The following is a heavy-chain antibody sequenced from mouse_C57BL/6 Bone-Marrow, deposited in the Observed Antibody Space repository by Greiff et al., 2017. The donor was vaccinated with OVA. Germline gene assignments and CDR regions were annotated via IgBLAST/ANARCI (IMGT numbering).Heavy chain of an antibody. CDR2: IYPGGGYT. J-gene: IGHJ1*03. D-gene: IGHD1-1*01. Sequence: QVQLQQSGAELVRPGTSVKMSCKASGYTFTNYWIGWAKQRPGHGLEWIGDIYPGGGYTNYNEKFKGKATLTADKSSSTAYMQYSSLTSEDSAIYYCARSPYDDGSSYWYFDVWGTGTTVTVSS. CDR1: GYTFTNYW. CDR3: ARSPYDDGSSYWYFDV. V-gene: IGHV1-63*01.